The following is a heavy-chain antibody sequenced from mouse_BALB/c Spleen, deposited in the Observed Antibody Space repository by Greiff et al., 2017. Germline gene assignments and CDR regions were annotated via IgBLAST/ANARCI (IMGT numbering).Heavy chain of an antibody. Sequence: EVQLQQSGAELVKPGASVKLSCTASGFNIKDTYMHWVKQRPEQGLERIGRIDPANGNTKYDPKFQGKATITADTSSNTSYLQLSSLTSEDTAVYYCARGGNYAWFAYWGQGTLVTVSA. V-gene: IGHV14-3*02. J-gene: IGHJ3*01. CDR2: IDPANGNT. CDR3: ARGGNYAWFAY. CDR1: GFNIKDTY. D-gene: IGHD2-1*01.